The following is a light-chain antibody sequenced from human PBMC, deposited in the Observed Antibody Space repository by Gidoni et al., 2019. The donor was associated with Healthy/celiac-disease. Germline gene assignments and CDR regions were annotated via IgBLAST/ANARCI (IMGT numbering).Light chain of an antibody. CDR3: QQYNSYSS. J-gene: IGKJ4*01. CDR2: KAS. CDR1: QSNSSW. V-gene: IGKV1-5*03. Sequence: DIQMTQSPSTLSASVGDRVTITCRASQSNSSWLAWYQQKPGEAPKLLIYKASNLESGVPSRFSGSGSGTEFTLTISSLQPDDFATYYCQQYNSYSSFGEGTKVEIK.